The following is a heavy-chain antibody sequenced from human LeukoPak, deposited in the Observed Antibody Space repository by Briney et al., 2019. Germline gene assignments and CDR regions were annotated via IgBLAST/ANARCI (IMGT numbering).Heavy chain of an antibody. CDR1: GGSISSTGYY. Sequence: SETLSLTCTVSGGSISSTGYYWGWIRQPPGKGLEWIGSIDHSGNTYYGPSLKSRATISADTSKNQFSLKVSSVTAADTAVYYCARGITMVRGVIIKLRMDVWGQGTTVTVSS. J-gene: IGHJ6*02. V-gene: IGHV4-39*07. CDR3: ARGITMVRGVIIKLRMDV. D-gene: IGHD3-10*01. CDR2: IDHSGNT.